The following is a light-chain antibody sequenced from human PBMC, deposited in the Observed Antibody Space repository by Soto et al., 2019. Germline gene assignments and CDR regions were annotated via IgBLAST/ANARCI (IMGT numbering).Light chain of an antibody. V-gene: IGLV2-14*02. CDR1: SSDVGSYNL. CDR3: NSYTSSSTVV. J-gene: IGLJ2*01. Sequence: QSALTQPASVSGSPGQSITISCTGSSSDVGSYNLVSWYQQHPGKAPKLMIYDVTNRPSGVSNRFSGSKSGYTASLTISGLQAEDEADYYCNSYTSSSTVVFGGGTKLTVL. CDR2: DVT.